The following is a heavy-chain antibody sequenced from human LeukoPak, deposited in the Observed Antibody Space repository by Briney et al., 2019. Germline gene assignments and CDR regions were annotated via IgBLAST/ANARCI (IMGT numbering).Heavy chain of an antibody. CDR3: ARISIAVFPAYFDY. CDR2: FYYSGNT. CDR1: GGSISSSSYQ. V-gene: IGHV4-39*01. Sequence: SETLSLTCTVSGGSISSSSYQWGWIRQPPGKGLEWIGSFYYSGNTYYNPSLKSRVTVSVDTSKNLFSLNLSSVTAADTAVYYCARISIAVFPAYFDYWGQGTLVTVSS. J-gene: IGHJ4*02. D-gene: IGHD2-2*01.